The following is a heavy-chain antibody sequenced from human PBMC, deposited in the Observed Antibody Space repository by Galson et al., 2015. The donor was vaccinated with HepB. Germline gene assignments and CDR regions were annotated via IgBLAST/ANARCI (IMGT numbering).Heavy chain of an antibody. Sequence: SLRLSCAASGITFSNAWMSWVRQAPGRGLEWVGRIKTKTDGGTTDYAAPVKGRFTISRDDSKNTLYLQMNSLKTEDTAVYYCTTTFYYYDSSGGLDYWGQGTLVTVSS. J-gene: IGHJ4*02. CDR3: TTTFYYYDSSGGLDY. CDR2: IKTKTDGGTT. V-gene: IGHV3-15*01. D-gene: IGHD3-22*01. CDR1: GITFSNAW.